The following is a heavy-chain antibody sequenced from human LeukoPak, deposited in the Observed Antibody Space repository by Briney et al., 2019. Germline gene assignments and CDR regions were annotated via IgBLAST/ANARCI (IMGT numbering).Heavy chain of an antibody. J-gene: IGHJ4*02. CDR1: GYTFTGYY. V-gene: IGHV1-2*02. D-gene: IGHD6-13*01. Sequence: ASVKVSCKASGYTFTGYYMHWVRQAPGQGLEWMGWINPNSGGTNYAQKFQGRVTMTRDTSSSTAYMELSRLRSDDTAVYYCASEVYSSSWGSRDYWGQGTLVTVSS. CDR3: ASEVYSSSWGSRDY. CDR2: INPNSGGT.